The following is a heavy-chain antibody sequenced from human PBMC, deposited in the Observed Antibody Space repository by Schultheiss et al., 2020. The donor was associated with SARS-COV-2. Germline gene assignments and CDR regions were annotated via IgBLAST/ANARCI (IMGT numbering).Heavy chain of an antibody. Sequence: SETLSLTCAVYGGSFSSYYWSWIRQPPGKGLEWIGEINHSGSTNSNPSLKSRVTISVDTSKNQFSLKLSSVTAADTAVYYCARGVSVTTGPGWFDPWGQGTLVTVSS. J-gene: IGHJ5*02. CDR2: INHSGST. CDR3: ARGVSVTTGPGWFDP. D-gene: IGHD4-17*01. V-gene: IGHV4-34*01. CDR1: GGSFSSYY.